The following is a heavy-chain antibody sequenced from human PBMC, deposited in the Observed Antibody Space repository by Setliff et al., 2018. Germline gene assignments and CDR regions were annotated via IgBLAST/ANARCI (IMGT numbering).Heavy chain of an antibody. D-gene: IGHD5-18*01. CDR3: ARGDRWGYSYGPYYYGMDV. V-gene: IGHV4-61*09. CDR2: IYTSGST. J-gene: IGHJ6*02. CDR1: GGSISSGNYY. Sequence: SETLSLTCTVSGGSISSGNYYWSWIRQPAGKGLEWIGHIYTSGSTNYNPSLKSRVTISVDTSKNQFSLKLSSVTAADTAVYYCARGDRWGYSYGPYYYGMDVWGQGTTGTVSS.